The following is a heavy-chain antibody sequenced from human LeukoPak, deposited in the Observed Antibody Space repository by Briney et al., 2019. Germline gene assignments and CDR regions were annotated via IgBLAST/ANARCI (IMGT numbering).Heavy chain of an antibody. V-gene: IGHV4-59*01. CDR3: ARVGYSYGIDAFDI. CDR1: GDSISSYS. Sequence: PSETLSLTCIVSGDSISSYSWTWVRQPPGKGLDWIGYIYDSGSTKYNPSLKSRVAISRDTSEHQFSLKLTSVTAADTAVYYCARVGYSYGIDAFDIWGQGAMVTVS. CDR2: IYDSGST. D-gene: IGHD5-18*01. J-gene: IGHJ3*02.